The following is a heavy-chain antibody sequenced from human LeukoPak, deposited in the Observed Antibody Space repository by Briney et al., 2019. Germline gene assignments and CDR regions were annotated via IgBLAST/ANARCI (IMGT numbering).Heavy chain of an antibody. CDR3: ARVLTTSYDAFDV. V-gene: IGHV3-21*01. D-gene: IGHD4-17*01. Sequence: GGSLRLSCAASGFTFSSYSMNWVRQAPGKGLEWVSSISSSSSYIYYADSVKGRFTISRDNAKNSLYLQMNSLRAEDTAVYYCARVLTTSYDAFDVWGQGTMVTVSS. CDR1: GFTFSSYS. CDR2: ISSSSSYI. J-gene: IGHJ3*01.